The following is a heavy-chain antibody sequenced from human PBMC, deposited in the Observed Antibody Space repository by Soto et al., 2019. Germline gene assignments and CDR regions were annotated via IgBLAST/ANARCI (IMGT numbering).Heavy chain of an antibody. CDR2: IDPSDSYT. V-gene: IGHV5-10-1*01. CDR3: ARHLSRYDILAGYSRYGMDV. D-gene: IGHD3-9*01. Sequence: EVQLVQSGAEVKKPGESLRISCKGSGYSFTSYWISWVRQMPGKGLEWMGRIDPSDSYTNYSPSFQGHVTISADKSISNAYLQWSSLKASDTAMYFCARHLSRYDILAGYSRYGMDVWGQGTTVTVSS. J-gene: IGHJ6*02. CDR1: GYSFTSYW.